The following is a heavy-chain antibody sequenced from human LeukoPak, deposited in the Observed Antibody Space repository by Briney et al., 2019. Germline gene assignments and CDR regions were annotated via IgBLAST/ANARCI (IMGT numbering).Heavy chain of an antibody. Sequence: GGSLRLSCAASGFTFSSYWMHWVRQVPGKGLVWVARINPGGSSITYADSVKGRFTISRDNAKNTLYLQMDSLRAEDAGVYYCARSNQADDYWGQGTLVTVSS. J-gene: IGHJ4*02. CDR1: GFTFSSYW. CDR2: INPGGSSI. D-gene: IGHD1-14*01. CDR3: ARSNQADDY. V-gene: IGHV3-74*01.